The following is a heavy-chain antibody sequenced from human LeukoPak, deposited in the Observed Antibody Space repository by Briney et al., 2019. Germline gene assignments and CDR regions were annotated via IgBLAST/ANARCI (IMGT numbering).Heavy chain of an antibody. D-gene: IGHD1-26*01. CDR1: GFTFSSYG. J-gene: IGHJ5*02. CDR3: VRGVGVSRFNYFDP. Sequence: SLRLCSAASGFTFSSYGMHWVRQAPGKGLEWVAVISYDRSNKYYADSVKGRFTISRDNSKSTLYLQMNTLRDDDTAVYYCVRGVGVSRFNYFDPWGQGTLVTVSS. CDR2: ISYDRSNK. V-gene: IGHV3-30*03.